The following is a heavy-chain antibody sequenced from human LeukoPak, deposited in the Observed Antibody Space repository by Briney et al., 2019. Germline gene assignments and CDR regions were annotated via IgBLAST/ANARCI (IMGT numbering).Heavy chain of an antibody. CDR2: ISYDGSNK. J-gene: IGHJ4*02. CDR1: GFTFSSYA. V-gene: IGHV3-30*04. Sequence: PGRSLRLSCAASGFTFSSYAMHWVRQAPGKGLEWVAVISYDGSNKYYADSVKGRFTISRDNSKNTLYLQMNSLRAEDTAVYYCARETAVVTANFDYWGQGTLVTVSS. D-gene: IGHD2-21*02. CDR3: ARETAVVTANFDY.